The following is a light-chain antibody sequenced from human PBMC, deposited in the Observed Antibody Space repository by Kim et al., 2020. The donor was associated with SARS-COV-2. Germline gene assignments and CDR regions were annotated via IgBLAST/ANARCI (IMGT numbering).Light chain of an antibody. J-gene: IGLJ1*01. V-gene: IGLV3-21*04. Sequence: APGETARITCVGDTIGSKTVHWYQQGAGQAPVVVIYYDGDRPSGIPERFSGSNSGNTATLTINRVEAGDEADYYCQVWDSGSDHYVFGTGTKVTVL. CDR1: TIGSKT. CDR2: YDG. CDR3: QVWDSGSDHYV.